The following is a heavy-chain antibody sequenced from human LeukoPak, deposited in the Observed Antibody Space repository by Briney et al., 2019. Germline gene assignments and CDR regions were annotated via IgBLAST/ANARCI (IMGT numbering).Heavy chain of an antibody. V-gene: IGHV1-8*01. D-gene: IGHD3-16*02. CDR1: GYTFTSYD. J-gene: IGHJ4*02. CDR3: ARSIGVWGSYRFDY. Sequence: ASVKVSCKASGYTFTSYDINWVRQATGQGLEWMGWMNPNSGNTGYAQKFQGRVTMTRNTSISTAYMELSSLRSEDTAVYYCARSIGVWGSYRFDYWGQGTLVTVSS. CDR2: MNPNSGNT.